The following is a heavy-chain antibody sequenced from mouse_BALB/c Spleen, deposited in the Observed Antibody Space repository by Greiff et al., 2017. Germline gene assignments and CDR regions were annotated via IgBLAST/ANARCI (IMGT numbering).Heavy chain of an antibody. CDR1: GFNIKDYY. V-gene: IGHV14-4*02. CDR3: NAIYDGYRRYYFDY. CDR2: IDPENGAT. J-gene: IGHJ2*01. D-gene: IGHD2-3*01. Sequence: EVQLQQSGAELVRSGASVKLSCTASGFNIKDYYMPWVKQRPEQGLEWIGWIDPENGATEYAPKFQGQATMTADTSSNTAYLQLSSLTSEDTAFYYRNAIYDGYRRYYFDYWGQGTTLTVSS.